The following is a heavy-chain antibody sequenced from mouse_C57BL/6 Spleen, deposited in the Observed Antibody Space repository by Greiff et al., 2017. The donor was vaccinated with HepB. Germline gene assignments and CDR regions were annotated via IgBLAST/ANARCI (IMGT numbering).Heavy chain of an antibody. CDR1: GFTFTDYY. D-gene: IGHD2-2*01. Sequence: EVQLVESGGGLVQPGGSLSLSCAASGFTFTDYYMSWVRQPPGKALEWLGFIRNKANGYTTEYSASVKGRFTISRDNSQSILYLQMNALRAEDSATYYCARSDHGYPTLFAYWGQGTLVTVSA. J-gene: IGHJ3*01. CDR3: ARSDHGYPTLFAY. V-gene: IGHV7-3*01. CDR2: IRNKANGYTT.